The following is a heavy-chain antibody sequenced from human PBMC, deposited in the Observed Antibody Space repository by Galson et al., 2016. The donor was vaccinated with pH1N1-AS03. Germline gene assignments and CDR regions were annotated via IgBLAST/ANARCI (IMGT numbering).Heavy chain of an antibody. CDR3: ARFQFQFTFDH. D-gene: IGHD5-24*01. CDR1: GFGYNNYW. V-gene: IGHV3-7*03. J-gene: IGHJ4*02. Sequence: SLRLSCAASGFGYNNYWMSWVRQAPGKGLEWVANIKQDGREIHYADSVRGRLTISRDNAKSSLYLQMNSLRADDTAVYFCARFQFQFTFDHWGQGNLVTVSS. CDR2: IKQDGREI.